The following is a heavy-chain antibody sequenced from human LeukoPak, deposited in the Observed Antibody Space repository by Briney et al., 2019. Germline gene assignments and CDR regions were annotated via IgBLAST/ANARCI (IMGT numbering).Heavy chain of an antibody. Sequence: GGSLRLSCAASGFIFNNYAMTWVRQAPGKGLEWVSAISGGGSTYYADSVKGRFTISRDNPKNALYMQMNSLRAEDTAVYYCAKEHMAAAVYYFDYWGQGTLVTVSS. V-gene: IGHV3-23*01. D-gene: IGHD2-15*01. CDR3: AKEHMAAAVYYFDY. CDR2: ISGGGST. J-gene: IGHJ4*02. CDR1: GFIFNNYA.